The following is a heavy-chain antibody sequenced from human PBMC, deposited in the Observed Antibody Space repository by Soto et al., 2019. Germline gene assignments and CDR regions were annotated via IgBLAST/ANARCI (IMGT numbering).Heavy chain of an antibody. J-gene: IGHJ5*02. CDR1: GGTFSSYA. D-gene: IGHD2-15*01. CDR3: ARDLAGCSAGSCRHHWFGT. V-gene: IGHV1-69*13. CDR2: IIPIYGTT. Sequence: VKVSCKASGGTFSSYAISWVRRAPGQGLEWMGGIIPIYGTTNYAQKFQDRVTITADESTSTAYMELSSLTSEDTAVYYCARDLAGCSAGSCRHHWFGTWGQGTLVTVSS.